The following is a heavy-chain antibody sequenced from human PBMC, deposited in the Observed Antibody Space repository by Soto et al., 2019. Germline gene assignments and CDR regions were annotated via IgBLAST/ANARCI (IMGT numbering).Heavy chain of an antibody. CDR1: GLSFSDAW. Sequence: EAQLMESGGGLVKRGGSLTLSCAASGLSFSDAWMNWVRQAPGKGLEWVGRIKSITDGGTTDYAAPVQDRFTISRDDSKNVMYLQMTSLKDEDTGVYHFTALTFVRAIPPRFLRLSIPWGQGTLVTVSS. CDR3: TALTFVRAIPPRFLRLSIP. CDR2: IKSITDGGTT. D-gene: IGHD7-27*01. V-gene: IGHV3-15*07. J-gene: IGHJ5*02.